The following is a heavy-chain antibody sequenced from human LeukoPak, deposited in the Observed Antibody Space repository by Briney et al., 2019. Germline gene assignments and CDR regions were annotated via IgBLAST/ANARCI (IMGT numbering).Heavy chain of an antibody. V-gene: IGHV3-33*01. CDR3: ARDVTLREEEANWFDP. D-gene: IGHD1-26*01. Sequence: PGGSLRLSCAASGFTFRNYGMHWVRQAPGKGLEWVAVISHDETYKNSADSVMGRFTISRGNSKNTVYLQMNSLKAEDTAAYYCARDVTLREEEANWFDPWGQGTLVTVSS. CDR1: GFTFRNYG. J-gene: IGHJ5*02. CDR2: ISHDETYK.